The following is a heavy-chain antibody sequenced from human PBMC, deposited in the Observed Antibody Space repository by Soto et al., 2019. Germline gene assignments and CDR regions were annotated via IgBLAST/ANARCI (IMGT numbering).Heavy chain of an antibody. CDR1: GYTFTIYG. Sequence: ASVKVSCKASGYTFTIYGINWVRQAPGQGLEWMGWISPDNGNTNYAQRLQGRVTMTTDTSTSTAYMELRSLRPDDTAVYYCARALGYSGYAGMDVWGQGTTVTAP. D-gene: IGHD5-12*01. V-gene: IGHV1-18*01. J-gene: IGHJ6*02. CDR3: ARALGYSGYAGMDV. CDR2: ISPDNGNT.